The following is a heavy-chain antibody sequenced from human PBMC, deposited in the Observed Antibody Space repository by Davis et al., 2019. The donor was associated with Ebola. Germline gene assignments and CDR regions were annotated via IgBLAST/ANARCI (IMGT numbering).Heavy chain of an antibody. CDR3: ARVVTMVRGVIYYYYGMDV. V-gene: IGHV1-69*04. CDR1: GGTFSSYA. CDR2: IIPILGIA. D-gene: IGHD3-10*01. Sequence: AASVKVSCKASGGTFSSYAISWVRQAPGHGLEWMGRIIPILGIANYAQKFQGRVTITADKSTSTAYMELSSLRSEDTAVYYCARVVTMVRGVIYYYYGMDVWGQGTTVTVSS. J-gene: IGHJ6*02.